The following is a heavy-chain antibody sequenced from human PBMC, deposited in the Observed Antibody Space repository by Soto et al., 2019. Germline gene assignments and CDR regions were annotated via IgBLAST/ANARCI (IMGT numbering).Heavy chain of an antibody. Sequence: PSETLSLTCTVSGGSISSYYWSWIRQPPGKGLEWIGYIYYSGSTNYNPSLKSRVTISADTSKNQFSLKLSSVTAADTAVYYCARVQRFTMVRGGWYFDYWGEGTLVTVSS. J-gene: IGHJ4*02. CDR2: IYYSGST. V-gene: IGHV4-59*01. D-gene: IGHD3-10*01. CDR3: ARVQRFTMVRGGWYFDY. CDR1: GGSISSYY.